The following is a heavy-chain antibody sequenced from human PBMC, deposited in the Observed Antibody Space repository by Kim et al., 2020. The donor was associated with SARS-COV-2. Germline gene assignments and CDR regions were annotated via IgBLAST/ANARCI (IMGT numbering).Heavy chain of an antibody. V-gene: IGHV4-59*01. Sequence: SETLSLTCTVSGGSISSYYWSWIRQPPWKGLEWIGYIYYSGSTNYNPSLKSRVTISVDTSKNQFSLKLSSVTAADTAVYYCARGGYDYIWGSYRPDYYYYYMDVWGKGTTVTVSS. CDR2: IYYSGST. J-gene: IGHJ6*03. D-gene: IGHD3-16*02. CDR1: GGSISSYY. CDR3: ARGGYDYIWGSYRPDYYYYYMDV.